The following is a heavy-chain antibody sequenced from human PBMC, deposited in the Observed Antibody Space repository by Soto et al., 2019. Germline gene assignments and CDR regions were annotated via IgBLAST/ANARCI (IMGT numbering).Heavy chain of an antibody. D-gene: IGHD2-2*03. CDR2: INPNSGGT. V-gene: IGHV1-2*04. CDR3: ARDLLDIVVVPAAMQFDY. CDR1: GYTFTGYY. J-gene: IGHJ4*02. Sequence: ASVKVSCKASGYTFTGYYMHWVRQAPGQGLEWMGWINPNSGGTNYAQKFQGWVTMTRDTSISTAYMELSRLRSDDTAVYYCARDLLDIVVVPAAMQFDYWGQGTLVTVSS.